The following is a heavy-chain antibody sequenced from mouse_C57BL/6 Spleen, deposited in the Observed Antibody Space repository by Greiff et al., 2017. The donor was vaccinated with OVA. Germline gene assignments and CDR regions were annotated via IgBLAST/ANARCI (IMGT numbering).Heavy chain of an antibody. Sequence: EVQLQQSGPELVKPGASVKISCKASGYTFTDYYMNWVKQSHGKSLEWIGDINPNTGGTSYNQKFKGKATLTVDKSSSTAYMELRSRTSEDSAVYDSARDGIYVEGCGYWGQGTTLTVSS. V-gene: IGHV1-26*01. CDR2: INPNTGGT. CDR1: GYTFTDYY. D-gene: IGHD2-1*01. J-gene: IGHJ2*01. CDR3: ARDGIYVEGCGY.